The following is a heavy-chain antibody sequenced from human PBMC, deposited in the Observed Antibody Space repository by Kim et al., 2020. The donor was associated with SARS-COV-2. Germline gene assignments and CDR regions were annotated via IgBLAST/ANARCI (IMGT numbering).Heavy chain of an antibody. D-gene: IGHD1-26*01. CDR2: GGRR. V-gene: IGHV3-74*03. J-gene: IGHJ4*02. Sequence: GGRRECADSVKGRFTISRDNAKNTLYLQMNSLRAEDAAVYYCTGTGSYGYWGQGTLVTVSS. CDR3: TGTGSYGY.